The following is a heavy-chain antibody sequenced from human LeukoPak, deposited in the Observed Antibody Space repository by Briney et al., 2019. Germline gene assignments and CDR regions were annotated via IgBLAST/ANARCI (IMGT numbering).Heavy chain of an antibody. CDR1: GGSISTYY. J-gene: IGHJ6*03. CDR3: ARNIAVAGRGDYMDV. D-gene: IGHD6-19*01. Sequence: SETLSLTCTVSGGSISTYYWSWIRQPPGKGLEWIGYIYYSGSTNYNPSLKSRVTISVDTSKNQFSLKLSSVTAADTAVYYCARNIAVAGRGDYMDVWGKGTTVTISS. V-gene: IGHV4-59*01. CDR2: IYYSGST.